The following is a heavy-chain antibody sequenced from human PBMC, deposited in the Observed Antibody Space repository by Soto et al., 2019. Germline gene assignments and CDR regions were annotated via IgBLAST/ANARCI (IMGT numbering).Heavy chain of an antibody. CDR1: GGSISSYY. D-gene: IGHD1-20*01. CDR3: AREGYNWNGNAFDI. Sequence: PSETLSLTCTVSGGSISSYYWSWIRQPPGRGLEWIGYIYYSGSTNYNPSLKSRVTISVDTSKNQFSLKLSSVTAADTAVYYCAREGYNWNGNAFDIWGQGTTVTVSS. V-gene: IGHV4-59*01. CDR2: IYYSGST. J-gene: IGHJ3*02.